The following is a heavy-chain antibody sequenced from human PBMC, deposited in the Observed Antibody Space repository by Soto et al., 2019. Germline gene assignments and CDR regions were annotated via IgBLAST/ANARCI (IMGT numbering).Heavy chain of an antibody. V-gene: IGHV1-3*01. CDR1: GYNFTAYA. Sequence: ASVKVSCKASGYNFTAYAIYWVRQAPRQRLEWLGWINGGNDKTGYSQRFQGRLSITKKTSATTAFMELSNLRSEDTAVYYCARVGYFDSDGFPRTYDYWGQGTLVTVYS. CDR3: ARVGYFDSDGFPRTYDY. CDR2: INGGNDKT. D-gene: IGHD3-22*01. J-gene: IGHJ4*02.